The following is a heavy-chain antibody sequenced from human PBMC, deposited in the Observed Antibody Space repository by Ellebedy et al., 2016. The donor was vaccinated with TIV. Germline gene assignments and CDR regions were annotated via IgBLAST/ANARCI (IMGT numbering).Heavy chain of an antibody. CDR2: ISWNSVTI. CDR1: GFTFDDYD. V-gene: IGHV3-9*01. D-gene: IGHD6-19*01. CDR3: AGGQPPPRNSTGWSHAFDI. J-gene: IGHJ3*02. Sequence: PGGSLRLSCAASGFTFDDYDMHWVRQAPGKGLEWVSSISWNSVTIGYVDSVRGRFIISRDNAKNSLHLQMNSRRAEDTAFYFCAGGQPPPRNSTGWSHAFDIWGQGTMVAVSS.